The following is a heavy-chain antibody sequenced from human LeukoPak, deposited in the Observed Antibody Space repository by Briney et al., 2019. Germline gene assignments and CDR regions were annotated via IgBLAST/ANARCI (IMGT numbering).Heavy chain of an antibody. V-gene: IGHV1-2*02. J-gene: IGHJ4*02. D-gene: IGHD7-27*01. Sequence: ASVKVSCKASVYTFTGYYVHWVRQAPGQGLEWMGWINPDSGGTKYAQKFQSRVTMTRDTSISTAYMSLSRLRSDDTAVYYCGRDIRWGPLFYWGQGAMVTVSS. CDR1: VYTFTGYY. CDR2: INPDSGGT. CDR3: GRDIRWGPLFY.